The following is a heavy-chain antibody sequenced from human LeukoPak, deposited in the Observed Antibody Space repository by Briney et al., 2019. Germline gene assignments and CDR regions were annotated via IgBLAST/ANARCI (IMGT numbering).Heavy chain of an antibody. V-gene: IGHV1-18*01. J-gene: IGHJ3*02. CDR1: GGTFSSYA. D-gene: IGHD6-19*01. CDR2: ISGYNGNT. Sequence: ASVKVSCKASGGTFSSYAISWVRQAPGQGLEWMGWISGYNGNTNYAQKFQGRVTMTRDTSTSRVYMELRSLRPDDTAVYYCARDFEAVADEARYDAFDIWGQGTMVTVSS. CDR3: ARDFEAVADEARYDAFDI.